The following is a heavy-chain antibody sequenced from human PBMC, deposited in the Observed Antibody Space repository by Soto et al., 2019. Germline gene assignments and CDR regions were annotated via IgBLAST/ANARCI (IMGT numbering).Heavy chain of an antibody. CDR3: VRVVAIPGYPDN. Sequence: SVKFSCKTAGATFSSYAITWVRQAPGQVLECMVGICPTVDTSTYXXKFQGRVXXTSDKFTNTVXMELSXLRSDDTAVYYCVRVVAIPGYPDNWGQGTLVTVSS. J-gene: IGHJ4*02. CDR2: ICPTVDTS. CDR1: GATFSSYA. V-gene: IGHV1-69*06. D-gene: IGHD5-12*01.